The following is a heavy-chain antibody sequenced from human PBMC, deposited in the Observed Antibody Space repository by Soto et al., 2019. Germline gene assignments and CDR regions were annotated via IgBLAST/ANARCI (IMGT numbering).Heavy chain of an antibody. CDR3: AHGMLCCTGGSCSTWFDT. V-gene: IGHV2-5*02. J-gene: IGHJ5*02. CDR1: GFSLSTHGVG. CDR2: IYWVDDK. D-gene: IGHD2-15*01. Sequence: QITLKESGPALVKPTQTLTLTCTFSGFSLSTHGVGVGWVRQPAGKALEGLALIYWVDDKRYSSSLNSRLTLTKYDSKNQVVLTMTNMDPVNTATYYCAHGMLCCTGGSCSTWFDTWGQRTLVTVSS.